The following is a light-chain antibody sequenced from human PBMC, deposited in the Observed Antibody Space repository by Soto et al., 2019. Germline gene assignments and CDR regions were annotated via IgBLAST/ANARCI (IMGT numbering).Light chain of an antibody. J-gene: IGLJ2*01. CDR2: NTN. V-gene: IGLV7-43*01. Sequence: QAVVTQEPSLTVSPGGTVTLTCASSTGAVTSGYYPNWFQQKPGQAPRALMYNTNNKHSWTPARFSGSLLGGNAALTLSGVQPEDESDYYCLLDAGGVGIFGGGTKLTVL. CDR1: TGAVTSGYY. CDR3: LLDAGGVGI.